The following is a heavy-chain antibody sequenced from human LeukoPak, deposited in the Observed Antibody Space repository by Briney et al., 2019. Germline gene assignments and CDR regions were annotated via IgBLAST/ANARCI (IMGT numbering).Heavy chain of an antibody. V-gene: IGHV3-30-3*01. D-gene: IGHD3-22*01. J-gene: IGHJ4*02. CDR1: GFTFSSYA. Sequence: PGRSLRLSCAASGFTFSSYAMHWVRQAPDKGLEWVAVISYHGSNKYYADSVKGRFTISRDNSQNTLYLQMNSLRAEDTAVYYCARSEYYYDSSGYYPYDYWGQGTLVTVSS. CDR3: ARSEYYYDSSGYYPYDY. CDR2: ISYHGSNK.